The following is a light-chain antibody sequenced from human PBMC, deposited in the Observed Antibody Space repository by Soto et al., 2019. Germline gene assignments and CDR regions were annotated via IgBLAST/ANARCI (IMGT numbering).Light chain of an antibody. CDR3: QQYNKWPPRT. J-gene: IGKJ1*01. Sequence: EIVMTQSPATLSVSPGERATLSCRASQSVSSNLAWYQQKPGQAPRLLIYGASNRATGIPARFSGSGSGTEFTLTISSLQSEDFAVYYCQQYNKWPPRTVGQGTKVDSK. V-gene: IGKV3-15*01. CDR1: QSVSSN. CDR2: GAS.